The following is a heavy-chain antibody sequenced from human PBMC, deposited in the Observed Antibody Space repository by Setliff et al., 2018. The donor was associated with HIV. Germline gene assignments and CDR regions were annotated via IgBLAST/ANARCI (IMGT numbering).Heavy chain of an antibody. D-gene: IGHD3-16*02. Sequence: ASVKVSCKASGYTFTGNSDYYLHWVRQAPGQGPEWMGWINPYRCGTLYAQKFHGRVTMTRDTSVSTAYMELSRLRSDDSALYYCALANIVSTARWNHWGRGTLVTVSS. CDR1: GYTFTGNSDYY. CDR2: INPYRCGT. V-gene: IGHV1-2*02. CDR3: ALANIVSTARWNH. J-gene: IGHJ5*02.